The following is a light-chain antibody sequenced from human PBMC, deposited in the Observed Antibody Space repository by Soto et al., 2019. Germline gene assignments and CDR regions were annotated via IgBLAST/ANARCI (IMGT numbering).Light chain of an antibody. CDR2: AAS. CDR1: QGISNY. CDR3: QKYDSGPWT. J-gene: IGKJ1*01. Sequence: DIPMTQSPSSLSASVGDRITITCRASQGISNYLAWFQQKPGKVPNLIIYAASTLQSGVPSRFSGSGSGTDFTLTISSLQAEDVGTYYCQKYDSGPWTFGQGTKVEIK. V-gene: IGKV1-27*01.